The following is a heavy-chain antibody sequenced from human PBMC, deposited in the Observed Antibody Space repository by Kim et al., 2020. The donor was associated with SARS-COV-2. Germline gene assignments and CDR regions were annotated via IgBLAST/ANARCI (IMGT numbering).Heavy chain of an antibody. Sequence: GGSLRLSCAASGFTFSSYWMSWVRQAPGKGLEGVANVKQDGSEKYYVDSVKGRFTISRDNAKNSLYLQMSSMRAEDTAVYYCARDLLGAVAGTSDYWGQGTLVTVSS. J-gene: IGHJ4*02. D-gene: IGHD6-19*01. CDR2: VKQDGSEK. V-gene: IGHV3-7*01. CDR3: ARDLLGAVAGTSDY. CDR1: GFTFSSYW.